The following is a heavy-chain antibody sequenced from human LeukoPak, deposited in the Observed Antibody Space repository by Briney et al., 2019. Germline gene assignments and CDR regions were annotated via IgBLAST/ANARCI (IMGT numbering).Heavy chain of an antibody. CDR2: IYSGGST. CDR1: GFTFSTYA. Sequence: SGGSLRLSCAASGFTFSTYAMSWVRQAPGKGLEWVSVIYSGGSTYYADSVKGRFTISRDNSKNTLYLQMNSLRAEDTAVYYCARDPAPRFGSGSYSSTYYYGMDVWGQGTTVTVS. D-gene: IGHD3-10*01. V-gene: IGHV3-66*01. J-gene: IGHJ6*02. CDR3: ARDPAPRFGSGSYSSTYYYGMDV.